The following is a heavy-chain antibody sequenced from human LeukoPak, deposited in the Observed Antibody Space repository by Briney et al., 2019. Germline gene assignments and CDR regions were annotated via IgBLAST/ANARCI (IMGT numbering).Heavy chain of an antibody. V-gene: IGHV1-2*02. CDR1: GYIFTGYY. CDR2: INPKSGDT. J-gene: IGHJ4*02. CDR3: ATGMAAVGDY. Sequence: ASVKVSCKASGYIFTGYYMHWMRQAPGQGLEWMGWINPKSGDTNYAQKFQGRVTMTRDTSISTAYMELSRLRSDDTAFYYRATGMAAVGDYWGQGTLVTVSS. D-gene: IGHD5-24*01.